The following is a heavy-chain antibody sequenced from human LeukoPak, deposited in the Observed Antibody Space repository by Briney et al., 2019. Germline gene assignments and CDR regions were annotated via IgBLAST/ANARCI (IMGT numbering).Heavy chain of an antibody. J-gene: IGHJ4*02. CDR2: ISGSGGST. V-gene: IGHV3-23*01. Sequence: GGSLRLSCAASGFTISSYAMSWVRQAPGKGLEWVSAISGSGGSTYYADSVKGRFTISRDNSKNTLYLQMNSLRAEDTAVYYCAKDPIVATISDYWGQGTLVTVSS. CDR1: GFTISSYA. CDR3: AKDPIVATISDY. D-gene: IGHD5-12*01.